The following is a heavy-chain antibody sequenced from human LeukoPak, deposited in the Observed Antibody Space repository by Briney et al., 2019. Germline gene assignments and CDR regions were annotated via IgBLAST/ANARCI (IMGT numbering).Heavy chain of an antibody. CDR3: ARGPRVSYYCESSGYPGIYAEYFQQ. CDR1: GYSISSGYC. CDR2: MCHSGST. D-gene: IGHD3-22*01. Sequence: SETLCLTCAVSGYSISSGYCWGWIRQPPGQGLEWIGSMCHSGSTYYNPSLKSRVTISVDTSKNQFAEKVRSVTAPDPAVYSGARGPRVSYYCESSGYPGIYAEYFQQWGQGTLVTVSS. J-gene: IGHJ1*01. V-gene: IGHV4-38-2*01.